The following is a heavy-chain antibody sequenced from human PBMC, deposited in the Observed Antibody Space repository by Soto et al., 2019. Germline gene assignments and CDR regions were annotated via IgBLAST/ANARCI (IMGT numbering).Heavy chain of an antibody. CDR1: GFTFSSYA. Sequence: GGSLRLSCAASGFTFSSYAMSWVRQAPGKGLEWVSAISGSGGSTYYADSVKGRFTISRDNSKNTLYLQMNSLRAEDTAVYYCAKDLGYCSGGSCLFDYWGQGTLVTVS. J-gene: IGHJ4*02. V-gene: IGHV3-23*01. CDR2: ISGSGGST. CDR3: AKDLGYCSGGSCLFDY. D-gene: IGHD2-15*01.